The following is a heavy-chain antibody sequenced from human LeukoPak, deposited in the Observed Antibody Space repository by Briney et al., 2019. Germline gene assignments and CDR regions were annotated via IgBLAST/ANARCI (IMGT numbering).Heavy chain of an antibody. J-gene: IGHJ4*02. CDR2: IIPIFGTA. CDR1: GGTFSSYA. Sequence: SVKVSCKASGGTFSSYAISWVRQAPGQGLEWMGGIIPIFGTANYAQKFQGRVTITADESTSTAYMELSSLRSEDTAVYYCARWGLYGSGFFDYWGQGTLVTVSS. CDR3: ARWGLYGSGFFDY. D-gene: IGHD6-19*01. V-gene: IGHV1-69*13.